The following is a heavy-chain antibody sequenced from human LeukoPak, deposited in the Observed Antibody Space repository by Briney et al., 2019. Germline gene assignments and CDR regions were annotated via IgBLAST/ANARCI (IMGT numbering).Heavy chain of an antibody. CDR3: ARSSSSWASFDY. Sequence: GGSLRLSCAASGFTFRSYWMHWVRQAPGKGLLWVSRINTDGRNTNYADAVKGRFTISRDDAKNTLYLQMSSLRAEDTAVYYCARSSSSWASFDYWGQGTLVTVSS. CDR1: GFTFRSYW. CDR2: INTDGRNT. D-gene: IGHD2-2*01. V-gene: IGHV3-74*01. J-gene: IGHJ4*02.